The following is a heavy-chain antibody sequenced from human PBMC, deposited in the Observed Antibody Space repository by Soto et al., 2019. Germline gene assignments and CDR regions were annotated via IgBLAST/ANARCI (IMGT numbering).Heavy chain of an antibody. CDR2: ISAYNGNT. CDR3: ARDAPITMMVVVNDAFDI. J-gene: IGHJ3*02. CDR1: GYTFTSYG. V-gene: IGHV1-18*01. D-gene: IGHD3-22*01. Sequence: ASVKVSCKASGYTFTSYGISWVRQAPGQGLEWMGWISAYNGNTNYAQKLQGRVTMTTDTSTSTAYMELRSLRSDDTAVYYCARDAPITMMVVVNDAFDIWGQGTMVTVSS.